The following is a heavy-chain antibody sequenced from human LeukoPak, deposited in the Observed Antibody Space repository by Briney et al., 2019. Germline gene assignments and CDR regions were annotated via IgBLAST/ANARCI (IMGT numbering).Heavy chain of an antibody. CDR1: GFTFDDYA. J-gene: IGHJ4*02. Sequence: PGGSLRLSCAASGFTFDDYAMHWVRQAPGKGLEGVSLISGDGGSTYYADSVKGRFTISRDNIKNSLYLQMNSLRTEDTALYYCTKDRDSSGWSGYWGQGTLVTVSS. CDR3: TKDRDSSGWSGY. D-gene: IGHD6-19*01. CDR2: ISGDGGST. V-gene: IGHV3-43*02.